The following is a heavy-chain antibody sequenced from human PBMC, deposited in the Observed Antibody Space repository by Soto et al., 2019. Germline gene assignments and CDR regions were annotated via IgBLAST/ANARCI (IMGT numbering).Heavy chain of an antibody. J-gene: IGHJ4*02. CDR2: IYYSGTT. Sequence: SETLSLTCTVSGGSISSHGYYWGWIRQPPGKGLEWIGTIYYSGTTFYNPSLKGRATISVDTSKNQLSLKLSSVTAADTAVYYCARHAGGVSQIDYWGQGTLVTVSS. D-gene: IGHD1-26*01. V-gene: IGHV4-39*01. CDR1: GGSISSHGYY. CDR3: ARHAGGVSQIDY.